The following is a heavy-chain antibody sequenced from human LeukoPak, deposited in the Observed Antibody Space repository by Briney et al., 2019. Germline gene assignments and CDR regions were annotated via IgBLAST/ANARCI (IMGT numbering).Heavy chain of an antibody. CDR3: ARDPGNYYDSSGYYDY. CDR2: ISGSGGST. CDR1: GGSFSGYY. J-gene: IGHJ4*02. D-gene: IGHD3-22*01. Sequence: ETLSLTCAVYGGSFSGYYWSWIRQPPGKGLEWVSAISGSGGSTYYADSVKGRFTISRDNSKNTLYLQMNSLRAEDTAVYYCARDPGNYYDSSGYYDYWGQGTLVTVSS. V-gene: IGHV3-23*01.